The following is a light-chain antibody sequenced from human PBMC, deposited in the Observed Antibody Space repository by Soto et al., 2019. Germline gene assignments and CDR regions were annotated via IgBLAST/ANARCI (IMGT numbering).Light chain of an antibody. Sequence: QSALTQPRSVSGSRGQAVTISCTGTNSDVGNYNFVSGYQHHPGKAPKLMIYDVTKRPSGVPARFSGSKSGNAASLTISGLQAEDEADYYCCTYAGSFHQFGGGTKLTVL. CDR2: DVT. CDR1: NSDVGNYNF. J-gene: IGLJ3*02. CDR3: CTYAGSFHQ. V-gene: IGLV2-11*01.